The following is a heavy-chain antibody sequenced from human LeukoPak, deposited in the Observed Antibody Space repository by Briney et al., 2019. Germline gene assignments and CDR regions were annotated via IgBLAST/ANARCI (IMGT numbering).Heavy chain of an antibody. CDR1: GFTFSSYA. J-gene: IGHJ4*02. D-gene: IGHD2-2*01. Sequence: GRSLRLSCAASGFTFSSYAMHWVRQAPGKGLEWVAVISYDGSNKYYADSVKGRFTISRDNSKNKLYLQMNSLRAEDTAVYYCARSDCSSTSCYVRDLDYWGQGTLVTVSS. CDR3: ARSDCSSTSCYVRDLDY. CDR2: ISYDGSNK. V-gene: IGHV3-30*04.